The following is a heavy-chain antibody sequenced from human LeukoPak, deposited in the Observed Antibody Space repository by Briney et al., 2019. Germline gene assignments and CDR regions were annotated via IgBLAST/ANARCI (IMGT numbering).Heavy chain of an antibody. D-gene: IGHD6-19*01. CDR2: ISSSSSYI. CDR3: ARDMDDWRIAVAPDY. V-gene: IGHV3-21*01. Sequence: GGSLRLSCAASGFTFSSYSMNWVRQAPGKGLEWVSSISSSSSYIYYADSVKGRFTISRDNAKNSLYLQMNSLRAEDTAVYYCARDMDDWRIAVAPDYWGQGTLVTVSS. J-gene: IGHJ4*02. CDR1: GFTFSSYS.